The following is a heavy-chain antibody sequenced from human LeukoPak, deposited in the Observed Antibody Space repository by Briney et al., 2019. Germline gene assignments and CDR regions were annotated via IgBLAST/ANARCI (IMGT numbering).Heavy chain of an antibody. V-gene: IGHV4-4*07. Sequence: SETLSLTCSVSGGSISSYSWNWIRQPAGKGLEWIGRFYTSGSTNYNPSLKSRVTMSIDTSKNQVSLKMRSVTAADTAVYYCARTVVTLDWYFDLWGRGTLVSVSS. J-gene: IGHJ2*01. CDR2: FYTSGST. CDR3: ARTVVTLDWYFDL. D-gene: IGHD4-23*01. CDR1: GGSISSYS.